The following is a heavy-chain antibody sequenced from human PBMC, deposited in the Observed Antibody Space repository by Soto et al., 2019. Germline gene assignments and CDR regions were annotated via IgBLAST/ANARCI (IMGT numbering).Heavy chain of an antibody. D-gene: IGHD6-13*01. Sequence: GSLRLSCAASGFTFSSYGMHWVRQAPGKGLEWVAVISYDGSNKYYADSVKGRFTISRDNSKNTLYLQMNRLRAEDTAVYYCAKMVAAAGTDYWGQGTLVTVSS. CDR2: ISYDGSNK. J-gene: IGHJ4*02. CDR3: AKMVAAAGTDY. V-gene: IGHV3-30*18. CDR1: GFTFSSYG.